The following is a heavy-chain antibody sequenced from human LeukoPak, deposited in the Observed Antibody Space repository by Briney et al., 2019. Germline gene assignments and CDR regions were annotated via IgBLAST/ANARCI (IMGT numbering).Heavy chain of an antibody. CDR1: GGSINISY. CDR2: IYHRGST. D-gene: IGHD3-9*01. CDR3: ARSGVFSGYDAFDI. J-gene: IGHJ3*02. V-gene: IGHV4-4*09. Sequence: PSETLSLTCTVSGGSINISYWSWIRQPPGKGLEWIGYIYHRGSTNYNPSLKSRITVSVDTSKNQFSLKVTFVTAADTAVYYCARSGVFSGYDAFDIWGQGTMVTVSS.